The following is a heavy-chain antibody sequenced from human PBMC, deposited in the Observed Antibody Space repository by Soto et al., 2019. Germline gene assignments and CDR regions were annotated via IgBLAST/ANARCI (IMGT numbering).Heavy chain of an antibody. D-gene: IGHD1-26*01. J-gene: IGHJ4*02. CDR1: GSTFNNFA. Sequence: QVVLLQSGAEVKAPGSSVRVSCQVSGSTFNNFAFSWVRQAPGNGPEWMGGIVVDSNTAEYSQRFQGRVTITADTSSKTLYMELGSLTFEDTAVYYCARAIKRWEVNYYFDFWSQGTLVTVSS. V-gene: IGHV1-69*06. CDR3: ARAIKRWEVNYYFDF. CDR2: IVVDSNTA.